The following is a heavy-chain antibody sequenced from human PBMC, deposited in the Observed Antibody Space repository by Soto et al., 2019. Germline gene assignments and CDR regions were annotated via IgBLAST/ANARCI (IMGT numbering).Heavy chain of an antibody. V-gene: IGHV3-30-3*01. CDR1: GFTFSSYA. CDR3: YNYVWGSYLSHDAFDI. CDR2: ISYDGSNK. Sequence: PGGSLRLSCAASGFTFSSYAMHWVRQAPGKGLEWVAVISYDGSNKYYVDSVKGRFTISRDNSKNTLYLQMNSLRAEDTAVYYCYNYVWGSYLSHDAFDIWGQGTMVTVSS. D-gene: IGHD3-16*01. J-gene: IGHJ3*02.